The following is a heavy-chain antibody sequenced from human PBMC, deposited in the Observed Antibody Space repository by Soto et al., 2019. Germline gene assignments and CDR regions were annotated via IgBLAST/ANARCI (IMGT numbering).Heavy chain of an antibody. J-gene: IGHJ4*02. CDR2: ITGSGSDT. CDR3: AKLGSSAWSPHYYFDY. Sequence: GGSLSLSCAASGFAFNNYPMGWVRQAPGKGLEWVSAITGSGSDTYYLDSVKGRFTISRDNSKNTLFLQVNSLRAEDTAIYYCAKLGSSAWSPHYYFDYWGQGTLVTVSS. V-gene: IGHV3-23*01. D-gene: IGHD3-10*01. CDR1: GFAFNNYP.